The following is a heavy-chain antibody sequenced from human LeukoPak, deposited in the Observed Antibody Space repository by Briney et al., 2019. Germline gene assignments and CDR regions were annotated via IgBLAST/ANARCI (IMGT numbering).Heavy chain of an antibody. CDR3: ARGLQVSFGDLDY. V-gene: IGHV3-66*02. CDR2: IFSGGST. J-gene: IGHJ4*02. CDR1: GFNVSSNY. Sequence: WGSLRLSCAASGFNVSSNYMSWVRQAPGKGLEWVSVIFSGGSTYYVDSVKGRFTTSRDNSKNTLYLQMNSLRAEDTAVYYCARGLQVSFGDLDYWGQGTLVTVSS. D-gene: IGHD5-24*01.